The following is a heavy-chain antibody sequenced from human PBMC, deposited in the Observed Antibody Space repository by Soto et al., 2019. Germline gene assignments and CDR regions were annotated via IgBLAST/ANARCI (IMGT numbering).Heavy chain of an antibody. CDR3: ASNYPYYYDRSGYCDY. Sequence: QVQLVESGGGGVQPGRSLRLSCAASGFTFSSYAMHWVRQAPGKGLDRVAVISYDGSNKYYADSVKGRFTISRDNSKQTLYLQMNSLRAESTAVYYCASNYPYYYDRSGYCDYWGQGTLVTVSS. V-gene: IGHV3-30-3*01. D-gene: IGHD3-22*01. CDR1: GFTFSSYA. CDR2: ISYDGSNK. J-gene: IGHJ4*02.